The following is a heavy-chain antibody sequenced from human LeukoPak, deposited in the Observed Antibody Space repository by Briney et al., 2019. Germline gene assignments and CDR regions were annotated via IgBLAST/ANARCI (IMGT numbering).Heavy chain of an antibody. Sequence: SVKVSCKASGFTFTSSSMQWVRQARGQRLEWIGWIAVGSGNTNYAQKLQGRVTITRDMSTSTAYMELSSLRAEDTAIYYCATSPGELEFDYWGQGTLVTVSS. V-gene: IGHV1-58*02. J-gene: IGHJ4*02. CDR1: GFTFTSSS. CDR2: IAVGSGNT. D-gene: IGHD1-1*01. CDR3: ATSPGELEFDY.